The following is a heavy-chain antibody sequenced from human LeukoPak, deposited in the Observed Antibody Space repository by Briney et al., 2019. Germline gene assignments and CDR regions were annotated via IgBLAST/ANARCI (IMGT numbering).Heavy chain of an antibody. J-gene: IGHJ4*02. CDR2: ISYDGSNK. CDR3: ARVGVGDYDILDRYYFDY. D-gene: IGHD3-9*01. CDR1: GFTFSSYA. V-gene: IGHV3-30*04. Sequence: PGGSLRLSCAASGFTFSSYAMHWVRQAPGKGLEWVAVISYDGSNKYYADSVKGRFTISRDNSKNTLYLQMSSLRAEDTAVYYCARVGVGDYDILDRYYFDYWGQGTLVTVSS.